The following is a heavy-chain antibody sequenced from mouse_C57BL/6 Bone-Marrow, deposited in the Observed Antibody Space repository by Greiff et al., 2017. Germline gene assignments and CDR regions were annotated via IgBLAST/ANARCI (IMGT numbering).Heavy chain of an antibody. Sequence: EVQLVESGGDLVKPGGSLKLSCAASGFTFSSYGMSWVRQTPDKRLEWVATISSGGSYTYYPDSVKGRFTISRDNAKNTLYLQLSSLKSEDTAMYYCARHGYVDVWGTGTTVTVSS. CDR2: ISSGGSYT. V-gene: IGHV5-6*01. CDR1: GFTFSSYG. CDR3: ARHGYVDV. J-gene: IGHJ1*03.